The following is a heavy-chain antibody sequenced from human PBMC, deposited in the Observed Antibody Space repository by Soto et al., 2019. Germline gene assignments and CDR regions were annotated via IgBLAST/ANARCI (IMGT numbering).Heavy chain of an antibody. CDR3: ARGVVVVVATYGMDV. CDR1: GFTFSRYA. D-gene: IGHD2-15*01. CDR2: ISSNGGST. Sequence: EVQLVESGGGLVQPGGSLRLSCAASGFTFSRYAMHWVRQAPGKGLEYVSAISSNGGSTYYANSVKGRFTISRDNSKNTLYLQMGSLRAEDMAVYYCARGVVVVVATYGMDVWGQGTTVTVSS. V-gene: IGHV3-64*01. J-gene: IGHJ6*02.